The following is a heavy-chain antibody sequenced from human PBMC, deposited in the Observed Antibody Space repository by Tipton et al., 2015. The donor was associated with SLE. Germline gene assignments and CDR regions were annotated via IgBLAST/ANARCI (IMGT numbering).Heavy chain of an antibody. J-gene: IGHJ6*03. CDR2: IYHTGST. CDR3: ARDSRYQLTYYYMDV. V-gene: IGHV4-38-2*02. CDR1: GFSISTGYY. D-gene: IGHD2-2*01. Sequence: TLSLTCTVSGFSISTGYYWGWIRRPPGKGLEWIGNIYHTGSTYYNPPLKSRVTISLDTSKNQFSLNLSSVTAADTAVYYCARDSRYQLTYYYMDVWGKGTTVTVSS.